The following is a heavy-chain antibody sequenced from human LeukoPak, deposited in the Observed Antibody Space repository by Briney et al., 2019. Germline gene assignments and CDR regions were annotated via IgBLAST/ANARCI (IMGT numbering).Heavy chain of an antibody. CDR1: GFTFSSYW. D-gene: IGHD7-27*01. CDR3: ARQRKAVGSTGDLNSPYYYYYMDV. Sequence: GGSLRLSCAASGFTFSSYWMSWVRQAPGKGLEGVANIKQDGSEKYYVDSVKGRFTISRDNAKNSLYLQMRSLRGEDTALYSCARQRKAVGSTGDLNSPYYYYYMDVWGKGTTVTVSS. J-gene: IGHJ6*03. CDR2: IKQDGSEK. V-gene: IGHV3-7*01.